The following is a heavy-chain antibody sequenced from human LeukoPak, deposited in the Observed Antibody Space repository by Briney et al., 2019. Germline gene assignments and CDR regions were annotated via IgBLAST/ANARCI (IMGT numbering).Heavy chain of an antibody. Sequence: GGSLRLSCAASGFRFSSYDIHWVRQAPGKGLEWVTFIESDGTKEYYADSVEGRFTISRDNSKNTVYVQMNTLRAEDTAVYYCAKEGGGWYYLDYWGQGTVVTVSS. CDR2: IESDGTKE. CDR1: GFRFSSYD. J-gene: IGHJ4*02. V-gene: IGHV3-30*02. CDR3: AKEGGGWYYLDY. D-gene: IGHD4-23*01.